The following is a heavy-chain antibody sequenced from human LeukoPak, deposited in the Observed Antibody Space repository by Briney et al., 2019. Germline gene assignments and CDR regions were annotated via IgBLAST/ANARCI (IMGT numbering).Heavy chain of an antibody. CDR3: AKDRETYYYGSGSYLFDY. Sequence: GGSLRLSCAASGFTFDDYTMHWVRQAPGKGLEWVSLISWDGGSTYYADSVKGRFTISRGNSKNSLYLQMNSLRTEDTALYYCAKDRETYYYGSGSYLFDYWGQGTLVTVSS. D-gene: IGHD3-10*01. CDR1: GFTFDDYT. CDR2: ISWDGGST. J-gene: IGHJ4*02. V-gene: IGHV3-43*01.